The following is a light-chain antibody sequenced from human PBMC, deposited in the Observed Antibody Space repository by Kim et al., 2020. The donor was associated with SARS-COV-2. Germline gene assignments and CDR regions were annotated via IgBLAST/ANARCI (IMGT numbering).Light chain of an antibody. J-gene: IGLJ3*02. Sequence: RVTISCTGSSSNIGAGYDVHWYQQLPGTAPKLLIYGNINRPSGVPDRFSGSKSGTSASLAITGLQAEDEADYYCQSYDSRLSGSVFGGGTQLTVL. V-gene: IGLV1-40*01. CDR2: GNI. CDR1: SSNIGAGYD. CDR3: QSYDSRLSGSV.